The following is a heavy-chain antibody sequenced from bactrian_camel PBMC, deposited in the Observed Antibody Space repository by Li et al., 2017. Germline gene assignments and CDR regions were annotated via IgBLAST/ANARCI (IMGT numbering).Heavy chain of an antibody. D-gene: IGHD6*01. V-gene: IGHV3S54*01. J-gene: IGHJ4*01. CDR1: GYVYKDKC. Sequence: HVQLVESGGDSVQAGGSLTLSCVASGYVYKDKCMAWFRQAPGKEREAVASIYTVDGSTYYADSVKGRFSISQDNAKKTWYLQMNSLKPEDSAMYYCASAAYHSNWARLEKRYYSYWGQGTQVTVS. CDR3: ASAAYHSNWARLEKRYYSY. CDR2: IYTVDGST.